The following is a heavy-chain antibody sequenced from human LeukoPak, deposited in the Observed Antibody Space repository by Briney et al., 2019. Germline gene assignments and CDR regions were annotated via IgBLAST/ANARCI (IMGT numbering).Heavy chain of an antibody. Sequence: PGGSLRLSCAASGFTFSSYGMHWVRQAPGKGLEWVAVLSYDGSDKYYVDSVKGRFTISRDNSKNTLYLRMNSLRAEDTAVYYCAKGYTDFDFWGQGTLVTVPS. J-gene: IGHJ4*02. D-gene: IGHD3-16*02. CDR2: LSYDGSDK. CDR1: GFTFSSYG. CDR3: AKGYTDFDF. V-gene: IGHV3-30*18.